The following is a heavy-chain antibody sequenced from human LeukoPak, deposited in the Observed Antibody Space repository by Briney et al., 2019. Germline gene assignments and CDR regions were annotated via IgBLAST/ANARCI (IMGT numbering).Heavy chain of an antibody. J-gene: IGHJ4*02. CDR3: ARDAPPYRGFWSGYLPYYFDY. CDR2: IIPILGIA. Sequence: SVKVSCKASGGTFSSYAISWVRQAPGQGLEWMRRIIPILGIANYAQKFQGRVTITADKSTSTAYMELSSLRSEDTAVYYCARDAPPYRGFWSGYLPYYFDYWGQGTLVTVSS. V-gene: IGHV1-69*04. CDR1: GGTFSSYA. D-gene: IGHD3-3*01.